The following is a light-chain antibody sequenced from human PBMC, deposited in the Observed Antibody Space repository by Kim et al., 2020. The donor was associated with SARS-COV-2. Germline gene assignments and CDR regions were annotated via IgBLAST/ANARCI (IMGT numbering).Light chain of an antibody. V-gene: IGKV3D-20*01. CDR2: RAS. CDR3: QQYGVSPRT. J-gene: IGKJ5*01. Sequence: EVVLTQSPATLSLSPGQRAILSCRASQSVTSNYLAWYQHTPGLSPRLLIYRASIRATGIPARFRGGGSGTDFTLTISRLEPEDFALYYCQQYGVSPRTFGQGTRLDIK. CDR1: QSVTSNY.